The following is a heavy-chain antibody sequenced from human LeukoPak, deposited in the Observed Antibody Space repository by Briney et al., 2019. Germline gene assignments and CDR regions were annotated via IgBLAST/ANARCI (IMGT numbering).Heavy chain of an antibody. V-gene: IGHV3-23*01. D-gene: IGHD3-22*01. Sequence: GGSLRLSCAASGFTFSSYAMSWVRQAPGKGLEWVSAISGSGGSTYYADSVKGRFTISRDNSKNTLYLQMNSLRAVDTAVYYCAKDLNIYYDSSGYYNWGQGTLVTVSS. J-gene: IGHJ4*02. CDR1: GFTFSSYA. CDR3: AKDLNIYYDSSGYYN. CDR2: ISGSGGST.